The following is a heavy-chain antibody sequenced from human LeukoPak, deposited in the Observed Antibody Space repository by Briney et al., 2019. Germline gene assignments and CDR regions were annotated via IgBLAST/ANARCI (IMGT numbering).Heavy chain of an antibody. CDR1: GFSLTTSAMR. CDR3: ARELYSSSWYFDS. V-gene: IGHV2-70*04. J-gene: IGHJ4*02. CDR2: IDWDDDK. D-gene: IGHD6-13*01. Sequence: SGPTVVKPTQTLTLTCTFSGFSLTTSAMRVSWIRQPSGKALEWLAHIDWDDDKFYSTSLKTRLTISKDTSKNQVVLTMTNMDPVDTGTYYCARELYSSSWYFDSWGQGTLVTVSS.